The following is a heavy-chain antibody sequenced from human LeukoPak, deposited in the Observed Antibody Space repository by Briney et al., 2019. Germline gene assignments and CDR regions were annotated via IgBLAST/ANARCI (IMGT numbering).Heavy chain of an antibody. CDR2: INSDGYSI. D-gene: IGHD6-19*01. Sequence: GGSLRLSCAASGFTFSSYWMHWVRQAPGEGRGWVSRINSDGYSIGYADSVKGRFTISRDNAKNTLHLQMNRLRAEDTAVYYCARAGVAGGMDVWGQGTTVTVSS. CDR1: GFTFSSYW. CDR3: ARAGVAGGMDV. J-gene: IGHJ6*02. V-gene: IGHV3-74*01.